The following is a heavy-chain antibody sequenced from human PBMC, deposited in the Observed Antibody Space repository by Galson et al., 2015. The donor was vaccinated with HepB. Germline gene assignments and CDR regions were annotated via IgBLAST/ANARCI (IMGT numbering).Heavy chain of an antibody. V-gene: IGHV3-33*06. J-gene: IGHJ5*02. CDR3: AKDPSYYGSGLFDP. CDR1: GFTFSSYG. CDR2: IWYDGSNK. Sequence: SLRLSCAASGFTFSSYGMHWVRQAPGKGLEWVAVIWYDGSNKYYADSVKGRFTISRDNSKNTLYLQMNSLRAEDTAVYYCAKDPSYYGSGLFDPWGQGTLVTVSS. D-gene: IGHD3-10*01.